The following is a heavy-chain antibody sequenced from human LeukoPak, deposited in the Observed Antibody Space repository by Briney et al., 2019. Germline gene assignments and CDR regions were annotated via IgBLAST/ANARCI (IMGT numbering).Heavy chain of an antibody. Sequence: PGGSLRLSCAASGFTFSSYEMNWVRQAPGKGLEWVAYITRSGTTIYYADSVKGRFTISRDNAKNSLYLQMNSLRAEDTAVYYCARDRIQLWPSPDYWGQGTLVTVSS. CDR3: ARDRIQLWPSPDY. D-gene: IGHD5-18*01. CDR1: GFTFSSYE. V-gene: IGHV3-48*03. J-gene: IGHJ4*02. CDR2: ITRSGTTI.